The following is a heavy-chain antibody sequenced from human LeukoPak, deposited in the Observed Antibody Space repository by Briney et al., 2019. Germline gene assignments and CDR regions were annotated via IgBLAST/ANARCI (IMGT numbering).Heavy chain of an antibody. CDR3: ARDINGSGIV. V-gene: IGHV1-69*01. D-gene: IGHD3-10*01. Sequence: GASVKVSCKASGGTXSSYAISWVRQAPGQGLEWMGGIIPIFGTANYAQKFQGRVTITADESTSTAYIELSSLRSEDTAVYYCARDINGSGIVWGQGTLVTVSS. J-gene: IGHJ4*02. CDR1: GGTXSSYA. CDR2: IIPIFGTA.